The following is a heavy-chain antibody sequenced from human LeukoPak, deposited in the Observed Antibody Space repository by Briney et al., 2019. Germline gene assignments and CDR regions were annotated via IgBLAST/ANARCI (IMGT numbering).Heavy chain of an antibody. V-gene: IGHV4-59*01. CDR1: GGSISSYY. Sequence: SSETLSLTCTVSGGSISSYYWSWIRQPPGKGLEWIGYIYYSGGTNYNPSLKSRVTISVDTSKNQFSLKLSSVTAADTAVYYCAVQHSSTAFDPWGQGTLVTVSS. J-gene: IGHJ5*02. CDR3: AVQHSSTAFDP. D-gene: IGHD6-13*01. CDR2: IYYSGGT.